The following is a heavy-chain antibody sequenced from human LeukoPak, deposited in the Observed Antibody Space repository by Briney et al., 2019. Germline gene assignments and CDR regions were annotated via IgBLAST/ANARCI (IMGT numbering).Heavy chain of an antibody. CDR1: GFTFGDYA. D-gene: IGHD1-1*01. CDR2: ISYDGSRK. J-gene: IGHJ3*02. V-gene: IGHV3-30*18. Sequence: GGSLRLSCTASGFTFGDYAMSWVRQAPGKGLEWVAVISYDGSRKHYGDSVKGRFTISRDNSESTLFLQMSSLRTDDTSLYFCAKYAYNWNAPDGFDMWGQGTMVIVSS. CDR3: AKYAYNWNAPDGFDM.